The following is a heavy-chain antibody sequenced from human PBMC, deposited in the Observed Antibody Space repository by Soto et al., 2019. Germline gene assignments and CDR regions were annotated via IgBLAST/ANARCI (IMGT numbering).Heavy chain of an antibody. J-gene: IGHJ4*02. D-gene: IGHD6-19*01. V-gene: IGHV5-51*01. CDR2: IYPGDSDT. Sequence: GESLKISFKGSGYSFTSYLICWVRQMPGKGLERMGIIYPGDSDTRYSPSFQGQVTISADKSITATYRQGSSLKASDTAIYYCARLFDTSGWYDYWGQGTLVTVSS. CDR1: GYSFTSYL. CDR3: ARLFDTSGWYDY.